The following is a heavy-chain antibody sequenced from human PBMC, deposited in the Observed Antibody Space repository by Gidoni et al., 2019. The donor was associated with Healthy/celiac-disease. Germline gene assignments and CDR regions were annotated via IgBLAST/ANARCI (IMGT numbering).Heavy chain of an antibody. Sequence: VQLVQSGAEVKKPGASVKVSCKASGYTFTGYYLHWVRQAPGQGLEWMGWINPNSGGTNYAQKFQGWVTMTRDTSISTAYMELSRLRSDDTAVYYCAREVRYQRPGRYYYYGMDVWGQGTTVTVSS. CDR3: AREVRYQRPGRYYYYGMDV. CDR2: INPNSGGT. D-gene: IGHD2-2*01. CDR1: GYTFTGYY. J-gene: IGHJ6*02. V-gene: IGHV1-2*04.